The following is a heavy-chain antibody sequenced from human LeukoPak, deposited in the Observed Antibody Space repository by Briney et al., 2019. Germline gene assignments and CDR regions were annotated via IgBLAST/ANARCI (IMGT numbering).Heavy chain of an antibody. D-gene: IGHD6-19*01. CDR1: GFTFSSYS. J-gene: IGHJ4*02. Sequence: GGSLRLSCAASGFTFSSYSMNWVRQAPGKGLEWVSSISSSSSYIYYADSVKGRFTISRDNAKNSLYLQMNSLRAEDTAVYYCARDRGSGWYGDLGYWGQGTLVTVSS. CDR2: ISSSSSYI. V-gene: IGHV3-21*01. CDR3: ARDRGSGWYGDLGY.